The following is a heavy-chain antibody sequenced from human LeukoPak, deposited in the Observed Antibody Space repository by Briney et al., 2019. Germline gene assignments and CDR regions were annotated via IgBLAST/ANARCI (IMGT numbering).Heavy chain of an antibody. CDR2: IGWNTGTI. D-gene: IGHD5-18*01. CDR3: VKDGAWGYYYFDY. Sequence: GRSLRLSCAASGFNFDGYAMHWVRQAPGNGLEWVSSIGWNTGTIGYADSVKGRFTISRDNAKNSLYLQMNTLRVEDTALYYCVKDGAWGYYYFDYWGQGTLVTVSS. CDR1: GFNFDGYA. V-gene: IGHV3-9*01. J-gene: IGHJ4*02.